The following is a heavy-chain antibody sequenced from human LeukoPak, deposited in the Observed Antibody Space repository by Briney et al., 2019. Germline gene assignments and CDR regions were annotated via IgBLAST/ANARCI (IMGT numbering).Heavy chain of an antibody. CDR2: MNQDGSEI. D-gene: IGHD7-27*01. Sequence: PGGSLRLSCAASGFTFSTSWMTWIRQAPGKGLEWVASMNQDGSEIHYADSVKGRFTISRDNAKNSLYLQMNSLRAEDTAVYYCARDLNWETYWGQGTLVSVSS. J-gene: IGHJ4*02. V-gene: IGHV3-7*01. CDR3: ARDLNWETY. CDR1: GFTFSTSW.